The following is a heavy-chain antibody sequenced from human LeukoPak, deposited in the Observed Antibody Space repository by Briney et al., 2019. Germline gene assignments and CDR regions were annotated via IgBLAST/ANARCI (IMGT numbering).Heavy chain of an antibody. CDR3: ARDSWWDGSKTFSDWFGP. J-gene: IGHJ5*02. V-gene: IGHV4-59*01. CDR1: GGSIGSYY. CDR2: IVYTGRT. Sequence: SATLSLTCTVSGGSIGSYYWSWVRQPPEKGLEWVGNIVYTGRTNYNPSLKSRVTMSIDMSKNQFSLRLNSVTAAATAVYYCARDSWWDGSKTFSDWFGPWGQGTLVTVSS. D-gene: IGHD3-10*01.